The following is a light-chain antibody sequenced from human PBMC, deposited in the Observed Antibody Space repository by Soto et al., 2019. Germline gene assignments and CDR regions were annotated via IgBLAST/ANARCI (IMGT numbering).Light chain of an antibody. J-gene: IGKJ4*01. CDR1: QSVSSSR. CDR3: QQRSSCPLT. CDR2: GAS. Sequence: IVLTQSPGTLSLSPGERATLSCRASQSVSSSRLAWYRQKPGQAPRLLIYGASSRATGIPARFSGSGSGTDFTLTISSLEPEDFAVYYCQQRSSCPLTFGGGTKVDIK. V-gene: IGKV3D-20*02.